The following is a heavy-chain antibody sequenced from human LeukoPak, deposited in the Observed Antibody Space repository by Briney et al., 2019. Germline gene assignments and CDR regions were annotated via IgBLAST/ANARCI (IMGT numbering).Heavy chain of an antibody. D-gene: IGHD3-10*01. CDR2: ISSNGGST. V-gene: IGHV3-64*01. Sequence: GGSLRLSCVDSGFSFSSYAMHWVRQAPGKGLEYVSAISSNGGSTYYANSVKGRFTISRDNSKNTLYLQMGSLRAEDMAVYYCARAYGSGSYPYYFDYWGQETLVTVSS. CDR3: ARAYGSGSYPYYFDY. J-gene: IGHJ4*02. CDR1: GFSFSSYA.